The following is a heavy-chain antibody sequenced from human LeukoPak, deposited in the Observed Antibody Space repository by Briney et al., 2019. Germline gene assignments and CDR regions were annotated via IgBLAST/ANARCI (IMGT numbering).Heavy chain of an antibody. V-gene: IGHV3-48*03. CDR3: VRDWYFDL. Sequence: PGGSLRLSCAASGFTFSSYEMNWVRQAPGKGLEWVSYISSTGSTLYYADSLKGRFTISRDNAKNSQYLQMNSLRAEDTAVYYCVRDWYFDLWGRGTRVTVSS. CDR1: GFTFSSYE. CDR2: ISSTGSTL. J-gene: IGHJ2*01.